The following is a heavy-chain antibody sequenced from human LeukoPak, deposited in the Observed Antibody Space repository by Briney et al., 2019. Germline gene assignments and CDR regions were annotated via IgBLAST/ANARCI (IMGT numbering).Heavy chain of an antibody. CDR2: ISPGGDIP. V-gene: IGHV3-23*01. J-gene: IGHJ4*02. D-gene: IGHD5-12*01. CDR3: AQDRAWIEFYF. Sequence: PGGSLRLSCAASGFTFDDYVMHWVRQAPGKGLEWVSGISPGGDIPYYADSVRGRFTISRDNSKNTMYLQMNSLRAEDTAVYYCAQDRAWIEFYFWGQGSLVTVSS. CDR1: GFTFDDYV.